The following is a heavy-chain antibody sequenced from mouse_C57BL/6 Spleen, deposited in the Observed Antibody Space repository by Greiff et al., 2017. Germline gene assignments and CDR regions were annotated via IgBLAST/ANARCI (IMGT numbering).Heavy chain of an antibody. CDR3: ARWDYSNYEGYFDV. D-gene: IGHD2-5*01. V-gene: IGHV1-19*01. CDR1: GYTFTDYY. J-gene: IGHJ1*03. CDR2: INPYNGGT. Sequence: EVQLQQSGPVLVKPGASVKMSCKASGYTFTDYYMNWVKQSHGKSLEWIGVINPYNGGTSYNQKFKGKATLTVDKSSSTAYMELNSLTSEDSAVYYCARWDYSNYEGYFDVWGTGTTVTVSS.